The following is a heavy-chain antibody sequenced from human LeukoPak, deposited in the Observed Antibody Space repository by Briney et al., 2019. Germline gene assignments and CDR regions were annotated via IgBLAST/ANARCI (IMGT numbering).Heavy chain of an antibody. CDR3: ARGFGSGTSPIDL. D-gene: IGHD3-10*01. V-gene: IGHV4-4*07. CDR2: IYATDLT. J-gene: IGHJ5*02. Sequence: SETLSFTCTVSGRSIRSVYWNWIRQSAGKGLEWIGRIYATDLTNYNPSLKSRVTLSVDMSKNELSLTLKSVTAADTAVYYCARGFGSGTSPIDLWGQGALVTVSS. CDR1: GRSIRSVY.